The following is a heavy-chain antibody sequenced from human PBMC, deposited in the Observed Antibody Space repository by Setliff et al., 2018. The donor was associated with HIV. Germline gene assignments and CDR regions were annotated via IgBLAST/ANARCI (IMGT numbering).Heavy chain of an antibody. CDR3: ARGYGAFDI. Sequence: GASVKVSCKASGYSFINYGINWVRQAPGQGLEWMGWISTFNGDTNFAQKFQGRVSMTTETSTTTAYMELRSLRSDDTAAYYCARGYGAFDIWGQGTMVTVSS. V-gene: IGHV1-18*01. CDR2: ISTFNGDT. CDR1: GYSFINYG. J-gene: IGHJ3*02. D-gene: IGHD4-17*01.